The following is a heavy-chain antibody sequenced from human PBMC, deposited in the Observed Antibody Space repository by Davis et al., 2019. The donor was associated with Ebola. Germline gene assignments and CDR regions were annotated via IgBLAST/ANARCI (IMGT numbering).Heavy chain of an antibody. V-gene: IGHV3-48*04. CDR1: EFTFSSYS. CDR2: ISSSSHTI. Sequence: PGGSLRLSCAASEFTFSSYSMNWVRQAPGKGLEWVSYISSSSHTIYYADSVKGRFTISRDNAKNSLYLQMNSLRAEDTAVYYCARASRYCSGGSCYQGEFDYWGQGTLVTVSS. CDR3: ARASRYCSGGSCYQGEFDY. D-gene: IGHD2-15*01. J-gene: IGHJ4*02.